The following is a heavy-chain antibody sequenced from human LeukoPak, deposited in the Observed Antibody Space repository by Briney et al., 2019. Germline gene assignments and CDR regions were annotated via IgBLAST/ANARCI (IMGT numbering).Heavy chain of an antibody. CDR3: ARDVMVRGVMIHFDY. CDR2: IYTSGST. V-gene: IGHV4-4*07. D-gene: IGHD3-10*01. J-gene: IGHJ4*02. Sequence: SETLSLTCTVSGGSISSYYWSWIRQPAGKGLEWIGRIYTSGSTNYNPSLKSRVTMSLDTSKNQFSLKLSSVTAADTAVYYCARDVMVRGVMIHFDYWGQGTLVTVSS. CDR1: GGSISSYY.